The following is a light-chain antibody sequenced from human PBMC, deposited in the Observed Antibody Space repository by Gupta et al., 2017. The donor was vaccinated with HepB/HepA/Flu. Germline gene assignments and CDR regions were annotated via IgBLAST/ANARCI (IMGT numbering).Light chain of an antibody. CDR2: YND. CDR1: SSNVSSNN. Sequence: HSVLTQSTSISGTPGQRVTISCSGSSSNVSSNNVNWYKQLPGTAPKLLIYYNDERPSGVPDRISGSKSGTSASLAISGLQSEDEADYYCAAWDTSLNAVVFGGGTKRTVL. J-gene: IGLJ2*01. CDR3: AAWDTSLNAVV. V-gene: IGLV1-44*01.